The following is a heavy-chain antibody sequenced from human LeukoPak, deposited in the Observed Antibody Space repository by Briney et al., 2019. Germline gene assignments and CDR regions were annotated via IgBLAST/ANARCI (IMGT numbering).Heavy chain of an antibody. CDR3: AREVSYYFDY. J-gene: IGHJ4*02. Sequence: ASVKVSCKASGYTFTSYAMHWVRQAPGQRLEWMGWTNAGNGNTKYSQKFQGRVTITRDTSASTAYMELSSLRSEDTAVYYCAREVSYYFDYWGQGTLVTLSS. CDR2: TNAGNGNT. CDR1: GYTFTSYA. D-gene: IGHD6-6*01. V-gene: IGHV1-3*01.